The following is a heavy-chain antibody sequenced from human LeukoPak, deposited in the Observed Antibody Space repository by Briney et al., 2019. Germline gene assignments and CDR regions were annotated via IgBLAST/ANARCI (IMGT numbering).Heavy chain of an antibody. CDR1: GYSISSGYY. J-gene: IGHJ6*03. CDR3: ARDDYYYYYYMDV. Sequence: PSETLSLTCTVSGYSISSGYYWGWIRQPPGKGLEWIGSIYHSGSTYYNPSLKSRVTISVDTSKNQFSLKLSSVTAADTAVYYCARDDYYYYYYMDVWGKGTTVTVSS. CDR2: IYHSGST. V-gene: IGHV4-38-2*02.